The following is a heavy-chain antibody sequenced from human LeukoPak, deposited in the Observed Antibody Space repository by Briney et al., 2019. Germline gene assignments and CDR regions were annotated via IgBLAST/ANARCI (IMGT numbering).Heavy chain of an antibody. CDR3: VRNFDSYNAFDI. Sequence: SETLSLTCTVSGGSISSGAYYWSWIRQHPGKGPEWIGYIYYNGNTYYNPSLKSRLTISGDTSKNQFSLKLSSVTAADTAVYYCVRNFDSYNAFDIWGQGTMVTVS. CDR1: GGSISSGAYY. J-gene: IGHJ3*02. D-gene: IGHD3-22*01. V-gene: IGHV4-31*03. CDR2: IYYNGNT.